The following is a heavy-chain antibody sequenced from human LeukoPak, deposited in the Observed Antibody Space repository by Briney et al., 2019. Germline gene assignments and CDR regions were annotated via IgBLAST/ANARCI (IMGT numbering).Heavy chain of an antibody. J-gene: IGHJ5*02. CDR2: ISYDGSNK. V-gene: IGHV3-30-3*01. D-gene: IGHD2-15*01. CDR1: GFTFSSYA. Sequence: PGRSLRLSCAASGFTFSSYAMHWVRQAPGKGLEWVAVISYDGSNKYYADSVKGRFTISRDNSKNTLYLQMNSLRAEDTAVYYCARLGLEDEACWFDPWGQGTLVTVSS. CDR3: ARLGLEDEACWFDP.